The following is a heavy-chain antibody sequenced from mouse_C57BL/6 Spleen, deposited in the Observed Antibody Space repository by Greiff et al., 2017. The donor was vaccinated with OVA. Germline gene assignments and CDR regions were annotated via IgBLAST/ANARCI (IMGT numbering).Heavy chain of an antibody. D-gene: IGHD1-1*02. CDR2: ISDGGSYT. Sequence: EVQVVESGGGLVKPGGSLKLSCAASGFTFSSYAMSWVRQTPEKRLEWVATISDGGSYTYYPDNVKGRFTISRDNAKNNLYLQMSHLKSEDTAMYYCARALVQGNAMDYWGQGTSVTVSS. CDR3: ARALVQGNAMDY. V-gene: IGHV5-4*01. J-gene: IGHJ4*01. CDR1: GFTFSSYA.